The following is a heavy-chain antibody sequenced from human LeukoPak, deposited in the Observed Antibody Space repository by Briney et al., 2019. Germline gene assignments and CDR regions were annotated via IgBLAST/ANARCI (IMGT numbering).Heavy chain of an antibody. CDR2: FRGTAGST. J-gene: IGHJ6*02. V-gene: IGHV3-23*01. CDR3: AKDPRYCSSASCYPYGMDV. CDR1: GVTFTSYA. Sequence: GGSLRLSCAASGVTFTSYAMSGVGQAAGQRRHWVSAFRGTAGSTYYADSVKGRFTISRDNSKNTLYLQMNSLRAEDTAVYYCAKDPRYCSSASCYPYGMDVWGQGTTVTVSS. D-gene: IGHD2-2*01.